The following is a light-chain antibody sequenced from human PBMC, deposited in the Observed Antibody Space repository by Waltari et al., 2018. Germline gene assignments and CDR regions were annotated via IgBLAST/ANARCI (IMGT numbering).Light chain of an antibody. CDR2: GAP. Sequence: EIVLTQSPATLSLSPGEGATLSCRASESVRSYLAWYQQKPGQAPRLLIHGAPTRDTGIPVRFNGSGSGTDFTLTITGLQSEDFAVYFCQQYNQWPLTFGRGTKVEIK. J-gene: IGKJ4*01. CDR3: QQYNQWPLT. V-gene: IGKV3-15*01. CDR1: ESVRSY.